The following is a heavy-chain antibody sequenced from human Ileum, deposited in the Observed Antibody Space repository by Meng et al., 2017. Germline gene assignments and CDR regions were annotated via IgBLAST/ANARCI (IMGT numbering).Heavy chain of an antibody. CDR3: TTDSYNYFESGGVFWA. V-gene: IGHV3-15*01. CDR1: GFTFSITW. Sequence: EVQLGESGGGLVKPGGSLRLSWSASGFTFSITWMNWVRQSPGKGLEWVGRIKSKSDGGTTDYATPVKGRFTISRDDSTNTLYVQMNSLKTEDTAVYYCTTDSYNYFESGGVFWAWGQGTLVTVSS. CDR2: IKSKSDGGTT. J-gene: IGHJ5*02. D-gene: IGHD5-24*01.